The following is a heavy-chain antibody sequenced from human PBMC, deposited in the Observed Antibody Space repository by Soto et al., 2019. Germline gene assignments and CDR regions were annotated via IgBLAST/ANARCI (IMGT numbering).Heavy chain of an antibody. V-gene: IGHV4-4*02. Sequence: QVQLQESGPGLVKPSGTLSLTCAVSGGSISSSNWWSWVRQPPGKGLEWIGEIYHSGSTNYNPSLKRRVTISVDKSKNQFSLKLSSVTAADTAVYYCASSRLGSRLIDSAGDDWCHGTLVTVSS. CDR1: GGSISSSNW. J-gene: IGHJ4*01. CDR2: IYHSGST. CDR3: ASSRLGSRLIDSAGDD. D-gene: IGHD2-15*01.